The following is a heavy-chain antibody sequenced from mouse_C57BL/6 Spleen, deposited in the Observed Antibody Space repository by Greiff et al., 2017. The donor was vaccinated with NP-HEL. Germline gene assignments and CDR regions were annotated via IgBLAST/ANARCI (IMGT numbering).Heavy chain of an antibody. D-gene: IGHD1-1*01. J-gene: IGHJ3*01. CDR1: GYAFSSSW. V-gene: IGHV1-82*01. CDR3: ANYGSSYRFAY. CDR2: IYPGDGDT. Sequence: QVQLQQSGPELVKPGASVKISCKASGYAFSSSWMNWVKQRPGTGLEWIGRIYPGDGDTNYNGKFKGKATLTADKSSSTAYMQLSSLTSEDSAVYFCANYGSSYRFAYWGQGTLVTVSA.